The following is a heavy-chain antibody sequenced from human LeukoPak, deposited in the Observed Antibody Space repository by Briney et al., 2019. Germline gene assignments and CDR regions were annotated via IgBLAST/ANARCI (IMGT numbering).Heavy chain of an antibody. D-gene: IGHD3-3*01. V-gene: IGHV3-30-3*01. CDR3: ARDLSPYDFWSGYYWSYYYYGMDV. Sequence: PGGSLRLSCAASGFTFSSYAMHWVRQVPGKGLEWVAVISYDGSNKYYADSVKGRFTISRDNSKNTLYLQMNSLRAEDTAVYYCARDLSPYDFWSGYYWSYYYYGMDVWAQGTTVTVSS. J-gene: IGHJ6*02. CDR2: ISYDGSNK. CDR1: GFTFSSYA.